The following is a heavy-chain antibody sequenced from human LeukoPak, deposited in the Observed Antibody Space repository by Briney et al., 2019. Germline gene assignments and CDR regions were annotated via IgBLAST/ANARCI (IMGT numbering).Heavy chain of an antibody. D-gene: IGHD6-13*01. V-gene: IGHV3-21*01. J-gene: IGHJ4*02. CDR2: ISSSSSYI. Sequence: GGSLRLSCAASGFTFSSYSMNWVRQAPGKGLEWVSSISSSSSYIYYADSVKGRFTISRDNAKDSLYLQMNSLRAEDTAVYYCARDWGQQQLVHSLDYWGQGTLVTVSS. CDR1: GFTFSSYS. CDR3: ARDWGQQQLVHSLDY.